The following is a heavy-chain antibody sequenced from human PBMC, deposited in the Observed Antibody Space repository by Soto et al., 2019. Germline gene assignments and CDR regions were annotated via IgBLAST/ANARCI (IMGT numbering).Heavy chain of an antibody. J-gene: IGHJ2*01. Sequence: GGSLRLSCAASGYIFSNYAVNWVRQAPGKGLEWVSGITSGGNIYYADSVKGRFTISRDNSKNTLYLQMNSLRAEDTAVYYCAKGMDSAIWYFDLWGRGTLVTVSS. V-gene: IGHV3-23*01. D-gene: IGHD2-15*01. CDR2: ITSGGNI. CDR1: GYIFSNYA. CDR3: AKGMDSAIWYFDL.